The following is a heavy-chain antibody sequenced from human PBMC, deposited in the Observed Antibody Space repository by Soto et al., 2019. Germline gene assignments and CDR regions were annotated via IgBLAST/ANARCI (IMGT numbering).Heavy chain of an antibody. J-gene: IGHJ6*02. CDR3: ARDIGQWLGYYYYGMDV. CDR1: GGSVNSGNYY. Sequence: QVQLQESGPGLVKPSETLSLTCTVSGGSVNSGNYYWSWIRQSPGKGLEWIGHIYYSGSTNYNPSLKSRATMSVDTSKNQCSLKLSSVTAADTAVYYCARDIGQWLGYYYYGMDVWGQGTTVTVSS. V-gene: IGHV4-61*01. D-gene: IGHD6-19*01. CDR2: IYYSGST.